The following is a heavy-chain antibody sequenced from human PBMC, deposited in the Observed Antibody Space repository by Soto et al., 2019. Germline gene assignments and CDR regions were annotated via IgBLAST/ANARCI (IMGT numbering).Heavy chain of an antibody. CDR2: INHSGST. CDR3: ARGPSEFIVVGHYYGMDV. V-gene: IGHV4-34*01. CDR1: GGSFRGYY. Sequence: ETLSLTCAVYGGSFRGYYWTWIRQPPGKGLEWIGEINHSGSTNYNPSLKSRVTISLDTSKNQFSLKLSSVTAADTAVYFCARGPSEFIVVGHYYGMDVWGQGTTVTVSS. J-gene: IGHJ6*02. D-gene: IGHD2-21*01.